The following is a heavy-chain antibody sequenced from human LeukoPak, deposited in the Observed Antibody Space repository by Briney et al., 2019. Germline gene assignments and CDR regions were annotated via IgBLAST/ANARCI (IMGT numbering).Heavy chain of an antibody. V-gene: IGHV1-46*01. CDR3: TREGAAEAKNFDY. CDR1: GYTFTNYL. Sequence: GASVKVSCKTSGYTFTNYLIHWVRQAPGLGHEWMGIINPRRGSTRYAQKFQDRVVVTRDTSTSTVYMELSGLRSDDTAVYYCTREGAAEAKNFDYWAREPWSPSPQ. J-gene: IGHJ4*02. D-gene: IGHD6-13*01. CDR2: INPRRGST.